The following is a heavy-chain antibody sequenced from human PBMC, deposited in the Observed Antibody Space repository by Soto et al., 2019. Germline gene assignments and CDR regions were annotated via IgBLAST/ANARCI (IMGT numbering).Heavy chain of an antibody. CDR3: AKGVPSPTQHAFDI. CDR2: ISYDGSDK. CDR1: GFSFSSYD. J-gene: IGHJ3*02. V-gene: IGHV3-30*18. Sequence: GGSLRLSCAASGFSFSSYDMHWVRPAPGKGLEWVAMISYDGSDKYFSDSVKGRLTISRDNSKNTVSLEMNSLRTKDTAAYYCAKGVPSPTQHAFDIWGQGTMVTV.